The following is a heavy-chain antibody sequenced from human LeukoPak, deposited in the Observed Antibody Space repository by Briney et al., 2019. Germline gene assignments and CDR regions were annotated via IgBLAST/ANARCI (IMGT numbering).Heavy chain of an antibody. J-gene: IGHJ4*02. Sequence: GGSLRLSCAASGFTFSGFSMSWVRQSPTKGLEWVANIKQDGSERYYVDSVKGRFAISRDNAKNSLSLQMNNLRVEDTAVYYCARAGSHWHYVYWGQGTVVTVSS. D-gene: IGHD3-10*01. CDR3: ARAGSHWHYVY. CDR2: IKQDGSER. V-gene: IGHV3-7*01. CDR1: GFTFSGFS.